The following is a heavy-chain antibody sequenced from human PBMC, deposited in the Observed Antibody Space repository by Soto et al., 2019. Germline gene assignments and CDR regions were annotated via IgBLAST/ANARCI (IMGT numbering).Heavy chain of an antibody. CDR3: VRSIEGLPYDY. CDR2: ISSSSSYT. CDR1: GFTFSDYY. V-gene: IGHV3-11*05. Sequence: QVQLVESGGGLVKPGGSLRLSCAASGFTFSDYYMSWIRQAPGKGLEWVSYISSSSSYTNYADSVKGRFTISRDNAKNSLYLQMNSLRAEDTAVYYCVRSIEGLPYDYWGQGTLVTVSS. D-gene: IGHD2-15*01. J-gene: IGHJ4*02.